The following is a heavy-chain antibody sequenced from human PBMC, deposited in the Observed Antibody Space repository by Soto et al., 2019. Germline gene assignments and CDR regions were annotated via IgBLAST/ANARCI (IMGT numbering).Heavy chain of an antibody. J-gene: IGHJ6*02. Sequence: QVQLVQSGAEVKKPGASVKVSCKASGYTFTSHDINWVRQATGQGLEWMGWMNPNSGNTGYSQKFQGRVTMTRNTSIVQTDMELSSLTPEHPAVYYCARSPQDDTYYYSHPMDVWGHGTTVAVS. CDR1: GYTFTSHD. V-gene: IGHV1-8*01. D-gene: IGHD1-1*01. CDR2: MNPNSGNT. CDR3: ARSPQDDTYYYSHPMDV.